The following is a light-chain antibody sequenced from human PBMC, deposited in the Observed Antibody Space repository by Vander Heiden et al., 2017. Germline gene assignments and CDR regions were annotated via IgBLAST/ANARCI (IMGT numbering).Light chain of an antibody. CDR1: KLGNKY. J-gene: IGLJ2*01. CDR2: QDS. CDR3: QAWDSNTAV. Sequence: SYELPQPPSVSVSPGQTASINCSGDKLGNKYACWYQQRPGQSPVLVIYQDSKRPSGIPERFSGSNSGNTATLTISETQAMDEANYYCQAWDSNTAVFGGGTKLSVL. V-gene: IGLV3-1*01.